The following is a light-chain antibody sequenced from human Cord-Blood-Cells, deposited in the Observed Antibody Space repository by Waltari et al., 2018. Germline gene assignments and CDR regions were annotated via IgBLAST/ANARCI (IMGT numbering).Light chain of an antibody. CDR2: SNN. Sequence: QSVLTQPPSASGTPGQGVTISCSGSRSTIGSHTVNRYQQLPGTAPKLLIYSNNQRPSGVPDRFSGSKSGTSASLAISGLQSEDEADYYCAAWDDSLNVVVFGGGTKLTVL. J-gene: IGLJ2*01. CDR1: RSTIGSHT. V-gene: IGLV1-44*01. CDR3: AAWDDSLNVVV.